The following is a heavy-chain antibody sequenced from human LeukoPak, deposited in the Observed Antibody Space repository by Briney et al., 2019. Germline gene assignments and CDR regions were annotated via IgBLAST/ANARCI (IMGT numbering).Heavy chain of an antibody. CDR3: AKDSLAAAGRGYSYALPDY. D-gene: IGHD5-18*01. V-gene: IGHV3-21*01. Sequence: GGSLRLSCAASGFTFSSYSMNWVRQAPGKGLEWVSSISSSSSYIYYADSVKGRFTISRDNAKNSLYLQMNSLRAEDAAVYYCAKDSLAAAGRGYSYALPDYWGQGTLVTVSS. J-gene: IGHJ4*02. CDR1: GFTFSSYS. CDR2: ISSSSSYI.